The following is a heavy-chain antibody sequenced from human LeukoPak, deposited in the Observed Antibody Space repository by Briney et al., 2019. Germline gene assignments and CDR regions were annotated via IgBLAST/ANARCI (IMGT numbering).Heavy chain of an antibody. CDR1: GFTFSSYA. J-gene: IGHJ4*02. Sequence: GRSLRLSCAASGFTFSSYAMHWVRQAPGKGLEWVAVISYDGSNKYYADSVKGRFTISRDNSKNTLYLQMNSLRAEDTAVYYCARVWQQLLPPFDYWGQGTLVTVSS. V-gene: IGHV3-30-3*01. D-gene: IGHD6-13*01. CDR2: ISYDGSNK. CDR3: ARVWQQLLPPFDY.